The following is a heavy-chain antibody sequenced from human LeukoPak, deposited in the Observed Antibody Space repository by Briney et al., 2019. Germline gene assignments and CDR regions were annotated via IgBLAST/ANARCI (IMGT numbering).Heavy chain of an antibody. CDR2: ISGSGGTI. CDR1: GFSFSNYA. D-gene: IGHD3-9*01. CDR3: AKFRDYDILTGYSSYFDY. Sequence: PGGSLRLSCVASGFSFSNYAINWVRQAPGKGLEWVSAISGSGGTIFYADSVKGRFTISRDNSKNTLYLQMNSLRAEDTAVYYCAKFRDYDILTGYSSYFDYWGQGTLVTVSS. V-gene: IGHV3-23*01. J-gene: IGHJ4*02.